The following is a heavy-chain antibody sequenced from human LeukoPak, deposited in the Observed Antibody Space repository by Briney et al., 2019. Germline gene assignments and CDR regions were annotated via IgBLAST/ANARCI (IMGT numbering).Heavy chain of an antibody. CDR2: INPNSGGT. J-gene: IGHJ4*02. CDR3: ARDRYCTNGVCSGYFDY. V-gene: IGHV1-2*02. Sequence: ASVKVSCKASGYTFTGYYMHWVRQAPGQGLEWMGWINPNSGGTNYAQKFQGRVTMTRDTSISTAYMELSRLRSEDTAVYYCARDRYCTNGVCSGYFDYWGQGTLVTVSS. D-gene: IGHD2-8*01. CDR1: GYTFTGYY.